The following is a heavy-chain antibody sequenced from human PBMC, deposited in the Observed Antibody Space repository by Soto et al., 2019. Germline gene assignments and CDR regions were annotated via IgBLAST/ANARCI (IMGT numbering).Heavy chain of an antibody. CDR3: ASFGYCDAGGCNNRVEI. J-gene: IGHJ3*02. D-gene: IGHD2-8*02. CDR2: IIPILGIT. V-gene: IGHV1-69*02. CDR1: GGTFNSYT. Sequence: QVQLAQYGTEVKKPGSSVKVSCKASGGTFNSYTVSWVRQAPGQGLEWMARIIPILGITNYAQKFQGRVTVTAAKSATTSYMELTSLRSEDTALYYCASFGYCDAGGCNNRVEIWGRGTMVVVSS.